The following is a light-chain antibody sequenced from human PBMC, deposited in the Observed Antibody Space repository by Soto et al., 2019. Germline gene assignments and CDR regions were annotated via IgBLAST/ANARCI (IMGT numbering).Light chain of an antibody. Sequence: EIVLTQSPGTLSLSPGESATLSCRASQTVGKNYLAWFQHKPGQAPRLLIYDASSRATGAPDRFSGSGSGTDFTLTVSRLEPEDFAVFYCHQYAYSPLTFGGGTKVQIK. CDR3: HQYAYSPLT. V-gene: IGKV3-20*01. CDR1: QTVGKNY. CDR2: DAS. J-gene: IGKJ4*01.